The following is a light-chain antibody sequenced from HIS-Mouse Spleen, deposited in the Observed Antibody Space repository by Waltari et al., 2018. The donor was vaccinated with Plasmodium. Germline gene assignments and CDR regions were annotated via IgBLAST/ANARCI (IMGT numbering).Light chain of an antibody. CDR1: QSVSSSY. J-gene: IGKJ2*01. Sequence: EIVLTQSPRTLSLSPGEGATLPCRPSQSVSSSYLAWYKQEPGQAPRLLIYGACRRATGVAGRFSGRGSGTGIAHTISRLEPEDFAVYYCQQYGSSPYTFGQGTKLEIK. CDR3: QQYGSSPYT. CDR2: GAC. V-gene: IGKV3-20*01.